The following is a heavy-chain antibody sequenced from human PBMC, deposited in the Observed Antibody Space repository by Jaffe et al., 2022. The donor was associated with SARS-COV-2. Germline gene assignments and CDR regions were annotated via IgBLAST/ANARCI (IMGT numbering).Heavy chain of an antibody. D-gene: IGHD6-6*01. CDR1: GFTFSSYA. V-gene: IGHV3-30-3*01. CDR3: AREAARRHFDL. CDR2: ISYDGSNK. Sequence: QVQLVESGGGVVQPGRSLRLSCAASGFTFSSYAMHWVRQAPGKGLEWVAVISYDGSNKYYADSVKGRFTISRDNSKNTLYLQMNSLRAEDTAVYYCAREAARRHFDLWGRGTLVTVSS. J-gene: IGHJ2*01.